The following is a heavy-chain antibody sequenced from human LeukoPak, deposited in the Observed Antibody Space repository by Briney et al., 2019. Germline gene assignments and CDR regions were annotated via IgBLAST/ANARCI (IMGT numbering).Heavy chain of an antibody. CDR2: ISAYNGNT. V-gene: IGHV1-18*04. CDR1: GYTFTGYY. Sequence: ASVKVSCKASGYTFTGYYMHWVRQAPGQGLEWMGWISAYNGNTNYAQKLQGRVTMTTDTSTSTAYMELRSLRSDDTAVYSCARVDYDFWSGYLKWFDPWGQGTLVTVSS. J-gene: IGHJ5*02. D-gene: IGHD3-3*01. CDR3: ARVDYDFWSGYLKWFDP.